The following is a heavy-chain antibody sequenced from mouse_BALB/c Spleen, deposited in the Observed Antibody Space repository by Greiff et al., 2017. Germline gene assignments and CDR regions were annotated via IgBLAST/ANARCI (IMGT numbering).Heavy chain of an antibody. J-gene: IGHJ3*01. V-gene: IGHV5-6-5*01. CDR3: ARGRVDYDEAWFAY. CDR2: ISSGGST. Sequence: EVMLVESGGGLVKPGGSLKLSCAASGFTFSSYAMSWVRQTPEKRLEWVASISSGGSTYYPDSGKGRFTISRDNARNILYLQMSSLRSEDTAMYYCARGRVDYDEAWFAYWGQGTLVTVSA. CDR1: GFTFSSYA. D-gene: IGHD2-4*01.